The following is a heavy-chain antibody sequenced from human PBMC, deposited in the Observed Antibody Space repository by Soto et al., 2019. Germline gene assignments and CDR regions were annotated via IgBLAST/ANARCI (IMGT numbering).Heavy chain of an antibody. CDR1: GFTFSIYV. J-gene: IGHJ4*02. V-gene: IGHV3-30*18. CDR3: AKDMDAFVWGSHRLDS. CDR2: ISYDGNYK. Sequence: GGSLRLSCAASGFTFSIYVMHWVRQAPGKGLEWVAVISYDGNYKYYAESVKGRFTISRDNSKKALYLQMNSLRAEDTAVYYCAKDMDAFVWGSHRLDSWGQGTLVTVSS. D-gene: IGHD3-16*02.